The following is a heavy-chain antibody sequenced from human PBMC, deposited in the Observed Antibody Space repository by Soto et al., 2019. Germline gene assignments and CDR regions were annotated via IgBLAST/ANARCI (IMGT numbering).Heavy chain of an antibody. CDR3: ARRIAAAGAYDY. CDR2: IKQDGSEK. V-gene: IGHV3-7*01. Sequence: EVQLVESGGGLVQPGGSLRLSCAASGFTFSSSWMSWVRQAAGKGLEWVANIKQDGSEKYYVESVKGRFTISRDNAKNSLYLQMTSLRAEETAVYYCARRIAAAGAYDYWGQGTLVTVSS. J-gene: IGHJ4*02. CDR1: GFTFSSSW. D-gene: IGHD6-13*01.